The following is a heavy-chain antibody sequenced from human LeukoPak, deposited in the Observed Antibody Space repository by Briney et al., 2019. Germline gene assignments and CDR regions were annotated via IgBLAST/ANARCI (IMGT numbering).Heavy chain of an antibody. V-gene: IGHV3-48*01. CDR3: ARDVSSSRVGSPFDY. D-gene: IGHD6-13*01. CDR2: ISSSSSTI. J-gene: IGHJ4*02. Sequence: GGSLRLSCAASGFTFSSYSMNWVRHAPGKGLELVSYISSSSSTIYYADSVKGRFTISRDNAKNSLYLQMNSLRAEDTAVYYCARDVSSSRVGSPFDYWGQGTLVTVSS. CDR1: GFTFSSYS.